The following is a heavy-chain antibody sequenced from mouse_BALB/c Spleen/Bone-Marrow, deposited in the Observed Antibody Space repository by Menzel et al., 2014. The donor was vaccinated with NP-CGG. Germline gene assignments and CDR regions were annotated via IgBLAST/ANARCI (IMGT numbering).Heavy chain of an antibody. CDR3: TRDQFITTATRAMDY. V-gene: IGHV5-9-4*01. J-gene: IGHJ4*01. Sequence: EVQRVESGGGLVKPGGSLKLSCAASGFTFSSYVMSWVRQSPEKRLEWVEEISSGGSXTYYPDTVTGRFTISRDNAKNTLYLEMSSLRSEDTAIYYCTRDQFITTATRAMDYWGQGTSVTVSS. D-gene: IGHD1-2*01. CDR1: GFTFSSYV. CDR2: ISSGGSXT.